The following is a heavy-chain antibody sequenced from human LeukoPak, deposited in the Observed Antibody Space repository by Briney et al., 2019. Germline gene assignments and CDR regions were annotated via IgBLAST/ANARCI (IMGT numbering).Heavy chain of an antibody. CDR3: ARLLYDSRGYYYFDY. Sequence: SETLSLTCTVSGGSISSSNYYWGWIRQPPGKGLEWIGSVCYSGSTYYNPSLKSRLTTSVDTSKNQFSLKLSSVTATDTAVYYCARLLYDSRGYYYFDYWGQGSLVTVSS. V-gene: IGHV4-39*01. D-gene: IGHD3-22*01. J-gene: IGHJ4*02. CDR1: GGSISSSNYY. CDR2: VCYSGST.